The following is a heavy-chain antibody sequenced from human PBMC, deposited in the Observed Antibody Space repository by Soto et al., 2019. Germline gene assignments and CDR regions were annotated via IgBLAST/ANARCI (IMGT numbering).Heavy chain of an antibody. CDR1: EDIFDGYW. Sequence: GESLKISCKGSEDIFDGYWIDWVRQIPGKGLEWMGIIFPDDSDTRYSPSFQGHVTISVDKSISTAYVQWSSLKASDSAIYYCFRGGVTSRTFDYWGQGTLVTVSS. CDR2: IFPDDSDT. D-gene: IGHD3-16*01. V-gene: IGHV5-51*01. J-gene: IGHJ4*02. CDR3: FRGGVTSRTFDY.